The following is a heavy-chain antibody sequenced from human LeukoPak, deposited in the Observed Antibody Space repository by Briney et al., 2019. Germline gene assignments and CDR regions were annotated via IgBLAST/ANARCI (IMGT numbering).Heavy chain of an antibody. CDR3: AKQIVVVTAGMNYFDN. CDR1: GFTFSSFA. J-gene: IGHJ4*02. D-gene: IGHD2-15*01. Sequence: GGSLRLSCAAAGFTFSSFAMNWVRQAPGKGREWVSTITGSGSTTFYAASMKGRFTISRDNSKKTLFLQMNSLRAEDTAVYFCAKQIVVVTAGMNYFDNWGQGTLVTVSS. V-gene: IGHV3-23*01. CDR2: ITGSGSTT.